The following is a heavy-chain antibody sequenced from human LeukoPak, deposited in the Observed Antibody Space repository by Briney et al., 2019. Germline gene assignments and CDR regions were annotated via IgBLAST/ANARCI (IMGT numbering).Heavy chain of an antibody. D-gene: IGHD6-13*01. Sequence: GASVKVSCKASGYTFTSYGISWVRQAPGQGLEWMGWISAYNGNTNYAQKLQGRVTMTTDTSTSTAYMELRSLRSDDTAVYYCARVQSSSWYSSPEYFQHWGQGTLVTVSS. CDR2: ISAYNGNT. V-gene: IGHV1-18*01. CDR1: GYTFTSYG. CDR3: ARVQSSSWYSSPEYFQH. J-gene: IGHJ1*01.